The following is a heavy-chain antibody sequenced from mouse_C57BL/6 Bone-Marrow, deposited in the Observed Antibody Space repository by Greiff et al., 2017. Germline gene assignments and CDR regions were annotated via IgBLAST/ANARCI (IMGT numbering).Heavy chain of an antibody. J-gene: IGHJ3*01. D-gene: IGHD3-2*02. CDR2: IWSGGST. CDR1: GFSLTSYG. V-gene: IGHV2-2*01. Sequence: VQGVESGPGLVQPSQSLSITCTVSGFSLTSYGVHWVRQSPGKGLEWLGVIWSGGSTDYNAAFISRLSISKDNSKSQVFFKMNSLQADDTAIYYCARNSQLRPSWFAYWGQGTLVTVSA. CDR3: ARNSQLRPSWFAY.